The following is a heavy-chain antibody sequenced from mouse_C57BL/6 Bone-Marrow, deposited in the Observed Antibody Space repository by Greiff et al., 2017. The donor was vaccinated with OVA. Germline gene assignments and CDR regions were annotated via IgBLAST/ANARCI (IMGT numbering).Heavy chain of an antibody. V-gene: IGHV5-9-1*02. CDR1: GFTFSSYA. CDR2: ISSGGGYI. CDR3: TRDGLRVPVDF. D-gene: IGHD3-2*02. Sequence: EVMLVESGEGLVKPGGSLKLSCAASGFTFSSYAMSWVRQTPEKRLEWVAYISSGGGYIYYADTVKGRFTISRDNARNTLYLQMSSLKSEDTAMYYCTRDGLRVPVDFWGQGTTLTVSS. J-gene: IGHJ2*01.